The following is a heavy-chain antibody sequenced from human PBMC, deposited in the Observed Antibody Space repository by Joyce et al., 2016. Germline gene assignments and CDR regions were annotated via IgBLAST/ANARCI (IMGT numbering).Heavy chain of an antibody. Sequence: QVQLVQSGAEVKKPGSSVKVSCKASGATFSNYAISWVRQAPGQGLEWMGGIIPIFGKTNYAQKFQGRVTITADESTSTAYMELSRLRSEDTAVYYCARGARAAAGTFDAYDIWGQGTMVTVS. V-gene: IGHV1-69*01. D-gene: IGHD6-13*01. J-gene: IGHJ3*02. CDR2: IIPIFGKT. CDR1: GATFSNYA. CDR3: ARGARAAAGTFDAYDI.